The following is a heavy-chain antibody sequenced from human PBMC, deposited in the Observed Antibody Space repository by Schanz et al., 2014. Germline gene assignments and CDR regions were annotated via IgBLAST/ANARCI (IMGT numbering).Heavy chain of an antibody. Sequence: MQLVESGGGLIQPGGSLRLSCAASGFTFSSYGIHWVRQAPGKGLEWVAFMSHDGSYKYYADSVKGRFTISRDNSKNTLYLQMNSLRAEDTAVYYCAKDLPSDYYIAYWGQGTLVTVSS. CDR2: MSHDGSYK. J-gene: IGHJ4*02. V-gene: IGHV3-30*18. CDR1: GFTFSSYG. CDR3: AKDLPSDYYIAY. D-gene: IGHD3-22*01.